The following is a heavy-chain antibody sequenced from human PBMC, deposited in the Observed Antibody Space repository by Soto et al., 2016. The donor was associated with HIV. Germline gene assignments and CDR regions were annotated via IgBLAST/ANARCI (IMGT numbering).Heavy chain of an antibody. CDR3: ARNDTHVVLTSAVAGTAPTKVLLYSYYMDS. CDR2: ISVSGDST. D-gene: IGHD6-19*01. CDR1: GFTFSNYA. Sequence: EVQLLESGGGLVQPGGSLRLSCATSGFTFSNYAMTWVRQAPGKGLEWVSGISVSGDSTYYADSVKGRFAVSRDNSKNTLYLQMNSLRAEDTAIYYCARNDTHVVLTSAVAGTAPTKVLLYSYYMDSGAEGPGHRLL. J-gene: IGHJ6*03. V-gene: IGHV3-23*01.